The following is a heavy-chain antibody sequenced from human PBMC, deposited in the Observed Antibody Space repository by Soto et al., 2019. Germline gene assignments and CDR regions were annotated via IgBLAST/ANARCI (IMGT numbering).Heavy chain of an antibody. CDR3: AKTDYYDSSGYISFDI. V-gene: IGHV1-24*01. CDR2: FDPEDGET. J-gene: IGHJ3*02. D-gene: IGHD3-22*01. CDR1: GYTLTELS. Sequence: GASVKVSCKVSGYTLTELSMHWVRQAPGKGLEWMGGFDPEDGETIYAQKFQGRVTMTEDTSTDTAYMELSSLRSEDTAVYYCAKTDYYDSSGYISFDIWGQGTMVTVSS.